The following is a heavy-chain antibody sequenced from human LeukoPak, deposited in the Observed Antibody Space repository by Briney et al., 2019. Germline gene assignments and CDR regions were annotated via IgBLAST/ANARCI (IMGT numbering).Heavy chain of an antibody. V-gene: IGHV1-8*01. CDR2: MNPNSGNT. J-gene: IGHJ5*02. CDR1: GYTFTSYD. CDR3: ARAASSYYDFWSGFPAVGDWFDH. D-gene: IGHD3-3*01. Sequence: ASVKVSCKASGYTFTSYDINWVRQATGQGLEWMGWMNPNSGNTGYAQKFQGRVTMTRNTSISTAYMELSSLRSEDTAVYYCARAASSYYDFWSGFPAVGDWFDHWGQGTLVTVSS.